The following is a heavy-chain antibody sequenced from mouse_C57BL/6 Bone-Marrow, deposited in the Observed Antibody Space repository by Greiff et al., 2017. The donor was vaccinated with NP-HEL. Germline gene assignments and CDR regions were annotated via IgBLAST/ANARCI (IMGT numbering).Heavy chain of an antibody. CDR3: ARDPLYYYGSYFDY. J-gene: IGHJ2*01. CDR1: GFTFSSYA. V-gene: IGHV5-4*01. D-gene: IGHD1-1*01. Sequence: EVMLVESGGGLVKPGGSLKLSCAASGFTFSSYAMSWVRQTPEKRLEWVATISDGGSYTYYPDNVKGRFTISRDNAKNNLYLQMSHLKSEDTAMYYCARDPLYYYGSYFDYWGQGTTLTVSS. CDR2: ISDGGSYT.